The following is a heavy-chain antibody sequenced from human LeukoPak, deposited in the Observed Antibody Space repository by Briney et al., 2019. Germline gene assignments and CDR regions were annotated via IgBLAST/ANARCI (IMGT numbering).Heavy chain of an antibody. V-gene: IGHV3-7*03. J-gene: IGHJ4*02. CDR2: IKEDGSER. Sequence: PGGSLRLSCAASGFTFSSYWLNWVHQTPGKGLEWVANIKEDGSERYHVDSVKGRFTISRDNAKSSLYLQMNSLRAEDTALYYCARSIMGGGAFDYWGQGTQVTVSS. D-gene: IGHD3-10*01. CDR1: GFTFSSYW. CDR3: ARSIMGGGAFDY.